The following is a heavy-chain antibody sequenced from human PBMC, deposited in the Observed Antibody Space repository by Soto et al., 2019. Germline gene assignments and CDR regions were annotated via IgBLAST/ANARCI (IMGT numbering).Heavy chain of an antibody. J-gene: IGHJ6*02. CDR2: IWYDGSNK. CDR1: EITSSSNG. V-gene: IGHV3-33*01. D-gene: IGHD2-2*01. Sequence: RLSCAESEITSSSNGMPCFHQAPGQGLEWEAVIWYDGSNKYYADSVKGRFTISRDNSKNTLYLQMNSLRAEDTAVYYCARDWLICSSTLCYSYYGMDVLVQGTTVTVSS. CDR3: ARDWLICSSTLCYSYYGMDV.